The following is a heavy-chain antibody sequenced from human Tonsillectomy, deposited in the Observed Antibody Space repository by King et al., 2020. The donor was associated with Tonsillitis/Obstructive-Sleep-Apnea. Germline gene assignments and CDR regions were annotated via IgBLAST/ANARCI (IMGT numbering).Heavy chain of an antibody. J-gene: IGHJ4*02. CDR3: ARSNIVVVPAATTFDY. CDR1: GYTFTSYY. V-gene: IGHV1-46*01. Sequence: QLVQSGAEVKKPGASVNVSCKASGYTFTSYYMHWVRQAPGQGLEWMGIINPSGGSTSYAQKFQGRVTMTRDTSTSTVYMELSSLRSEDTAVYYCARSNIVVVPAATTFDYWGQGTLVTVSS. CDR2: INPSGGST. D-gene: IGHD2-2*01.